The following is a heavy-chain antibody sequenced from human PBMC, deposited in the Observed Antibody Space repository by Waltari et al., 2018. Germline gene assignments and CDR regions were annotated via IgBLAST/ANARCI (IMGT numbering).Heavy chain of an antibody. CDR3: AKEIRPNDY. CDR2: ISISGGKM. V-gene: IGHV3-23*01. CDR1: GVHFSTSA. J-gene: IGHJ4*02. Sequence: EVQLLESGGGLVQPGGSLRLSCVVSGVHFSTSAMSWVRQAPGKGLEWVSSISISGGKMYYGDSVRGRFTISRDNSKNALYLQMNSLRAEDTAVYYCAKEIRPNDYWGQGTLVTVSS.